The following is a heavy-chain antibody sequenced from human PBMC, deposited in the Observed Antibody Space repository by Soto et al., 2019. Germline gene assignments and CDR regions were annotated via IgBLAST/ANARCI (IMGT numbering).Heavy chain of an antibody. CDR1: GGSISSSKNY. V-gene: IGHV4-39*01. Sequence: SETLSLTCTVSGGSISSSKNYWGLIRQPPGKGLEWIGTISYSGSTYYNPALNGRVIISVDTSKNQFSLKLSSLTAADTAVYYFSRRYSFGSGKYGVDVWGQGTMVTSP. CDR2: ISYSGST. J-gene: IGHJ6*02. CDR3: SRRYSFGSGKYGVDV. D-gene: IGHD3-10*01.